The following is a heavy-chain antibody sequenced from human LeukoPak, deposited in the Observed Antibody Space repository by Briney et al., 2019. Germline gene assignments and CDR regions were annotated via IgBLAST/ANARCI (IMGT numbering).Heavy chain of an antibody. CDR1: GFSFASYN. Sequence: PGGSLRLSCAASGFSFASYNMNWVRQAPGKGLEWVSSISPSSTYIFYADSVKGRFTLSRDNAKNSLYLQMNSLRAEDTAVYYCASALYSSSSWDYWGQGTLVTVSS. CDR3: ASALYSSSSWDY. V-gene: IGHV3-21*01. CDR2: ISPSSTYI. J-gene: IGHJ4*02. D-gene: IGHD6-6*01.